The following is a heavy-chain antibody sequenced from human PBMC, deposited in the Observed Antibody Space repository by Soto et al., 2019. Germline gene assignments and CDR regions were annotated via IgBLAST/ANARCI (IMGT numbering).Heavy chain of an antibody. CDR3: ASLFYYDASGFYHSFDY. J-gene: IGHJ4*02. CDR1: GGSISSSSYY. CDR2: IYYSGST. V-gene: IGHV4-39*01. Sequence: PSETLSLTCTVSGGSISSSSYYWAWIRQPPGKGLEWIGSIYYSGSTYYNPSLKSRVTISADTSKSQFSLKLTSVTAADTAVYYCASLFYYDASGFYHSFDYWGQGTLVTVSS. D-gene: IGHD3-22*01.